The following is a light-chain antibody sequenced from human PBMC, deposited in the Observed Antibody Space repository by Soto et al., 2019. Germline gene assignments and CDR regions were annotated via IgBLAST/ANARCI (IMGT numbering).Light chain of an antibody. CDR3: SSYAAGNNYFV. CDR2: EVT. J-gene: IGLJ2*01. V-gene: IGLV2-8*01. CDR1: SSDVGGYNF. Sequence: QSALTQPPSASGSPGQSVTISCTGTSSDVGGYNFVSWYLQHPGQAPKLMIYEVTKRPSGVPDRFSGSKSGNTASLTVSGLQAEDEADYYCSSYAAGNNYFVLGGGTQLTVL.